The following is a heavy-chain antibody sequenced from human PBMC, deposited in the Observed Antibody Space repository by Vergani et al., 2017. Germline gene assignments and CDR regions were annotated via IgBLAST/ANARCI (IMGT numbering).Heavy chain of an antibody. CDR2: IYYRGST. J-gene: IGHJ5*02. V-gene: IGHV4-59*11. CDR1: GASISSHY. D-gene: IGHD1-26*01. CDR3: ARETILPVGHGGWFDP. Sequence: QVQLQESGPGLVKPSESLSLTCTVSGASISSHYWSWFRQPPGKGLEWIGYIYYRGSTNYNPSLKSRVTISVDRSKNQFSLKLTSVTAADTAVYYCARETILPVGHGGWFDPWGQGTQVTVSS.